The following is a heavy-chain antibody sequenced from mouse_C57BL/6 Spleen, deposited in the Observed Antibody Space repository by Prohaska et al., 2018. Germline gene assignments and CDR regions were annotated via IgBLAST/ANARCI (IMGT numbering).Heavy chain of an antibody. CDR2: IDPSDSYT. J-gene: IGHJ2*01. CDR3: ARVFTTAGY. Sequence: QVQLQQPGAELVMPGASVKLSCKASGYTFTSYWMHWVKQRPGQGLEWIGEIDPSDSYTNYNQKFKGKATLTVDKSSSTAYMQLSSLTSEDSAVYYCARVFTTAGYWGQGTTLTVSS. V-gene: IGHV1-69*01. D-gene: IGHD1-2*01. CDR1: GYTFTSYW.